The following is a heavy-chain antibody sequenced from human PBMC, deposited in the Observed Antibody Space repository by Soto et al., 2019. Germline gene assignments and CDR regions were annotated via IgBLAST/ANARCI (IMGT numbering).Heavy chain of an antibody. CDR2: IGTSSTDI. D-gene: IGHD3-10*01. V-gene: IGHV3-48*02. J-gene: IGHJ5*01. CDR3: AREVWASGSGSNYNNWFAS. Sequence: EVQLVESGGGLVQPGGSLRLSCAASGFTFSSSPMNWLRQAPGKGLEWVSYIGTSSTDIHYADSVKGRFTISRDDAKNSLPLNMASLRDEATAVYYCAREVWASGSGSNYNNWFASWGQGTRVSVSS. CDR1: GFTFSSSP.